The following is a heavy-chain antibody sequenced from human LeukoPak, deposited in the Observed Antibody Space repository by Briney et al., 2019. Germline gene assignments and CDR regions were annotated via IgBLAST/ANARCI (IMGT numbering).Heavy chain of an antibody. CDR1: GYTFSSYD. V-gene: IGHV1-8*01. J-gene: IGHJ3*02. CDR2: MNPNNGNT. D-gene: IGHD2-2*01. CDR3: ASRKSVSAADDAFEI. Sequence: EASVKVSCKASGYTFSSYDINWVRQATGQGLEWMAWMNPNNGNTGFEQKFRGRVTITGNTSIGTVYMELSSLTSEDTAVYFCASRKSVSAADDAFEIWGQGTMVTVTS.